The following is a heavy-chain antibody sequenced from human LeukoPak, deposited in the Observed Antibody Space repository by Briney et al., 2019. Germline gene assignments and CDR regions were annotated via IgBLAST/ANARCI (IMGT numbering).Heavy chain of an antibody. CDR1: GFTFSSYW. CDR2: IKQDGSEK. Sequence: GGSLRLSCAASGFTFSSYWMHWVRQAPGKGLEWVANIKQDGSEKYYVDSVKGRFTISRDNAKNSLYLQMNSLRAEGTAVYSCVRDGDTSGYTNWGQGTLVTVSS. CDR3: VRDGDTSGYTN. D-gene: IGHD3-22*01. V-gene: IGHV3-7*01. J-gene: IGHJ4*02.